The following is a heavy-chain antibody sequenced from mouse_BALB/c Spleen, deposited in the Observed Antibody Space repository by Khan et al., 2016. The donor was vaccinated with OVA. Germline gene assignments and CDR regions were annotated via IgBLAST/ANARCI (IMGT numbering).Heavy chain of an antibody. CDR3: AREAANWDFSCAY. CDR2: INLYNDGI. J-gene: IGHJ3*01. D-gene: IGHD4-1*01. V-gene: IGHV1S136*01. CDR1: GYTFTNYV. Sequence: VQLKQSGPDLVKPGASVKMSCKASGYTFTNYVIHWVKQKPGQGLEWIGYINLYNDGIRYNEKFKDKATLTSDTSSSTAYMEHSSLTSEDSAVYYCAREAANWDFSCAYWGQGTLVTVSA.